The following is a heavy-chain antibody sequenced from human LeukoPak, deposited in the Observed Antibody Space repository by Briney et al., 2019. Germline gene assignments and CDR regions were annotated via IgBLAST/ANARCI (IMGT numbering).Heavy chain of an antibody. Sequence: SETLSLTCTVSGGSISSRSYYWGWIRQPPGKGLEWIGSIYYSGSTYYNPSLKSRVTISVDTSKNQFSLKLRSVTAADTAVYYCARSCGSGSSQWGAFDIWGQGTMVTVSS. J-gene: IGHJ3*02. CDR1: GGSISSRSYY. CDR2: IYYSGST. CDR3: ARSCGSGSSQWGAFDI. V-gene: IGHV4-39*01. D-gene: IGHD3-10*01.